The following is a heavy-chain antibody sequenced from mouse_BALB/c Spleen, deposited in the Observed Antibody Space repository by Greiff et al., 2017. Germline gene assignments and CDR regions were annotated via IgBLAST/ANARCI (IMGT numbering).Heavy chain of an antibody. D-gene: IGHD1-3*01. CDR2: ISYSGST. CDR1: GYSITSDYA. V-gene: IGHV3-2*02. CDR3: AREELMRAMDY. Sequence: EVQLVESGPGLVKPSQSLSLTCTVTGYSITSDYAWNWIRQFPGNKLEWMGYISYSGSTSYNPSLKSRISITRDTSKNQFFLQLNSVTTEDTATYYCAREELMRAMDYWGQGTSVTVSS. J-gene: IGHJ4*01.